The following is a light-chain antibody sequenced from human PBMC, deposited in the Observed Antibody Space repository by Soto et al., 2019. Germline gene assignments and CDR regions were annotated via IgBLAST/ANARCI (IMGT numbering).Light chain of an antibody. CDR2: DAS. CDR1: QSVTSNY. Sequence: EIVLTQSPGTLSLSAGERATLSCRASQSVTSNYLAWYQHKPGQAPRLLIYDASRRAGGSPGRFSGSGSGTDFTLSISSLEPEDFAVYFCHQYGGSLPYTFGQGTKLEIK. CDR3: HQYGGSLPYT. V-gene: IGKV3-20*01. J-gene: IGKJ2*01.